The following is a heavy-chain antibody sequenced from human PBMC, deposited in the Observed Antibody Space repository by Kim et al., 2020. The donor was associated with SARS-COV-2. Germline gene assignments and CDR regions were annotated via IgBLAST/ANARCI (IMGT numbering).Heavy chain of an antibody. V-gene: IGHV3-74*01. CDR1: GFTFGGYE. J-gene: IGHJ6*03. CDR2: ISEDGSSR. CDR3: ARVIRATVFGVVITYYMDV. D-gene: IGHD3-16*02. Sequence: GGSLRLSCAAAGFTFGGYEMHWVRQPPGKGLAWVAYISEDGSSRNYADSVKGRFTISRDNAKKTLFLQMNGLRPDDTGAYFCARVIRATVFGVVITYYMDVWGKGTTVIVSS.